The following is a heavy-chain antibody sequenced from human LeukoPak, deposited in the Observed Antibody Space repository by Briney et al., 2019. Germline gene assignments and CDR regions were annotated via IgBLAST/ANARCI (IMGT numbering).Heavy chain of an antibody. Sequence: SETLSLTCTVSGYSISSGYFWGWIRQPPGKGLECIGTIYHSGSTYYNPSLKSRVTTSVDKSKNQFSLKLSSVTAADTAVCYCAREYYDSSGYYYSYFDYWGQGTLVTVSS. J-gene: IGHJ4*02. V-gene: IGHV4-38-2*02. CDR1: GYSISSGYF. CDR2: IYHSGST. CDR3: AREYYDSSGYYYSYFDY. D-gene: IGHD3-22*01.